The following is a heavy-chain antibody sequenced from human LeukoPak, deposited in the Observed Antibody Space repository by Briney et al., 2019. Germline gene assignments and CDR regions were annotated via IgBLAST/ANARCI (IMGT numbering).Heavy chain of an antibody. CDR3: ARSGWERRAAKGYPKLYYFDY. Sequence: PSGTLSLTCAVSGGSISSSNWWSWVRQPPGKGLEWIGEIYHSGSTNYNPSLKSRVTISVDKSKNQFSLKLSSVTAADTAVYYCARSGWERRAAKGYPKLYYFDYWGQGTLVTVSS. CDR1: GGSISSSNW. D-gene: IGHD1-1*01. J-gene: IGHJ4*02. CDR2: IYHSGST. V-gene: IGHV4-4*02.